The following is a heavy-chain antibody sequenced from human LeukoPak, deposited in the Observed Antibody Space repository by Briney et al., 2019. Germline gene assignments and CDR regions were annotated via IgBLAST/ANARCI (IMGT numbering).Heavy chain of an antibody. V-gene: IGHV4-59*08. CDR3: ARGARAGYNLEPFDY. Sequence: SETLSLTCTVSGGSMSCYYWSWIRQPPGKGLEWIGYIYYSGSTKYNPSLKSRVTISVDTSKNQFSLKLSSVTAADTAVYYCARGARAGYNLEPFDYWGQGTLVTVSS. J-gene: IGHJ4*02. D-gene: IGHD5-24*01. CDR1: GGSMSCYY. CDR2: IYYSGST.